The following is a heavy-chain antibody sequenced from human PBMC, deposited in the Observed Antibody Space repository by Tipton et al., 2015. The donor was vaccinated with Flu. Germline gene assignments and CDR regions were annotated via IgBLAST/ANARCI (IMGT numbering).Heavy chain of an antibody. V-gene: IGHV3-15*01. CDR1: GFTFSNAW. D-gene: IGHD3-3*01. CDR2: IKSKADGGTT. Sequence: SLRLSCAGSGFTFSNAWLTWVRQPPGKGLEWVGRIKSKADGGTTDYPAPVKGRFTISRDDSKNTLYLQMNSLKTEDTAVYYCTTVRGYYGNFDHWGQGTLGTVSS. CDR3: TTVRGYYGNFDH. J-gene: IGHJ4*02.